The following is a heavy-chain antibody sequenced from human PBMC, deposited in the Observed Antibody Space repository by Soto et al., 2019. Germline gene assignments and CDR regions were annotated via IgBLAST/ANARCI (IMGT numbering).Heavy chain of an antibody. J-gene: IGHJ6*03. V-gene: IGHV5-10-1*04. D-gene: IGHD7-27*01. CDR1: GYSFTSYW. Sequence: GESLKISCKGSGYSFTSYWISWVRQMPGKGLEWMGRIDPSDSDTRYSPSFQGQVTISADKSISTAYLQWSSLKASDTAMYYCARILTASYYYMDVWGKGTTVTVSS. CDR3: ARILTASYYYMDV. CDR2: IDPSDSDT.